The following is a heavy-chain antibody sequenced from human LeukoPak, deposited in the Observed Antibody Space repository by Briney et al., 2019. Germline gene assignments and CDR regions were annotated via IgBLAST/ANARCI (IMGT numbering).Heavy chain of an antibody. D-gene: IGHD3-22*01. Sequence: ASVKVSCKVSGDSLTELSMRWVRQAPGQGLEWMGGFDAEQGEIIYAQEFQGRVTMTEDTSTNTAYMELSSLTSADTAVYYCATDPRYFDTNRYFDPWGQGTLITVSS. CDR2: FDAEQGEI. J-gene: IGHJ5*02. CDR1: GDSLTELS. V-gene: IGHV1-24*01. CDR3: ATDPRYFDTNRYFDP.